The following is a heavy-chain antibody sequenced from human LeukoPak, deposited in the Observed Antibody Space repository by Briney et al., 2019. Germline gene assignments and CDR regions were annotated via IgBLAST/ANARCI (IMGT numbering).Heavy chain of an antibody. J-gene: IGHJ4*02. CDR2: INHSGST. V-gene: IGHV4-34*01. CDR3: ARGLSPRINMVRGVRPPFRGVFDY. D-gene: IGHD3-10*01. Sequence: PSETLSLTCAVYGGSFSGYYWSWIRQPPGKGLEWIGEINHSGSTNYNPSLKSRVTISVDTSKNQFSLKLSSVTAADTAVYYCARGLSPRINMVRGVRPPFRGVFDYWGQGTLVTVSP. CDR1: GGSFSGYY.